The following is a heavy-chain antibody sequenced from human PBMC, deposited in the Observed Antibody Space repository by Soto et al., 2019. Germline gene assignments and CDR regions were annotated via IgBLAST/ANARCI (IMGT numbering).Heavy chain of an antibody. Sequence: SETLSLTCTVSGGSISSYYWSWIRQPPGKGLEWIGYIYYSGSTNYNPSLKSRVTISVDTSKNQFSLKLSSVTAADTAVYYCARTNLNYYYYYGMDVWGQGTTVTVS. V-gene: IGHV4-59*01. CDR1: GGSISSYY. CDR3: ARTNLNYYYYYGMDV. CDR2: IYYSGST. J-gene: IGHJ6*02.